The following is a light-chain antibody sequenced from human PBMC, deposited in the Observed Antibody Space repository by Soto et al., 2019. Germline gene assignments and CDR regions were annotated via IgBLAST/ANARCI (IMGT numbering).Light chain of an antibody. J-gene: IGLJ1*01. V-gene: IGLV2-23*02. Sequence: QSALTQPASVSGSPGQSITISCTGTSSDVGSYNLVSWYQQHPGKAPKLMIYEVSKRPSGVSNRFSGSKSGNTASLTISGLQAEDEADYYCCSYAGSSGYVFGTGTKLIVL. CDR1: SSDVGSYNL. CDR2: EVS. CDR3: CSYAGSSGYV.